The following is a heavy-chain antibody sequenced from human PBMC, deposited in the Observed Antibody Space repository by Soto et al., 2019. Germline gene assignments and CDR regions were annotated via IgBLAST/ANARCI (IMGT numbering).Heavy chain of an antibody. Sequence: PGGSLRLSCAASGFTFSDYYMSWIRQAPGKGLEWVSYISSSSSYTNYADSVKGRFTISRDNAKNPLYLQMNSLRAEDTAVYYCARDREFPVTVDYWGQGTLVTVSS. J-gene: IGHJ4*02. D-gene: IGHD4-17*01. V-gene: IGHV3-11*06. CDR1: GFTFSDYY. CDR3: ARDREFPVTVDY. CDR2: ISSSSSYT.